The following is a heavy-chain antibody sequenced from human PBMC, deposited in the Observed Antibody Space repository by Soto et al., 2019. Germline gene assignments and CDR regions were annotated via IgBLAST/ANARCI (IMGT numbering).Heavy chain of an antibody. V-gene: IGHV3-64*01. CDR3: ARESEYSGYDFGY. CDR1: GFTFSSYA. Sequence: PGGSLRLSCAASGFTFSSYAMHWVRQAPGKGLEYVSAISSNGGSTYYANSVKGRFTISRDNSKNTLYLQMGSLRADDMAVYYCARESEYSGYDFGYWGQGTLVTVSS. CDR2: ISSNGGST. J-gene: IGHJ4*02. D-gene: IGHD5-12*01.